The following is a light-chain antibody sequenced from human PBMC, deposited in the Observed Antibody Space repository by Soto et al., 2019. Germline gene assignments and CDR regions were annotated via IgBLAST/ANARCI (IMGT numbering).Light chain of an antibody. Sequence: DIQMTQSPSTLSASVGDRVTITCRASQTINNWLAWYQQKPGKAPKLLISKASNLESGVPPRFSGSGSGTQFPLPIRSLPADGFGIYYFQLFNGSPVTFGGGTRVEIK. CDR2: KAS. V-gene: IGKV1-5*03. J-gene: IGKJ4*01. CDR1: QTINNW. CDR3: QLFNGSPVT.